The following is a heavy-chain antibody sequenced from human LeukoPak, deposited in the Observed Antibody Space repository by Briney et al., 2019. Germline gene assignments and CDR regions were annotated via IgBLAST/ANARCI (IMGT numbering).Heavy chain of an antibody. CDR2: IDWDDDK. J-gene: IGHJ3*02. CDR3: ARIRGYSYGVDDAFGI. D-gene: IGHD5-18*01. V-gene: IGHV2-70*01. CDR1: GFSLSTRGMC. Sequence: VSGPTLVNPTQTLTLTCTFSGFSLSTRGMCVSWIRRPPGKALEWLALIDWDDDKYYSTSLKTRLTISKDTSKNQVVLTMTNMDPVDTATYYCARIRGYSYGVDDAFGIWGQGTMVTVSS.